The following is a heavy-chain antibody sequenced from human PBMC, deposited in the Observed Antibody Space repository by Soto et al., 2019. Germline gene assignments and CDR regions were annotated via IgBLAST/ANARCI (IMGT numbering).Heavy chain of an antibody. D-gene: IGHD5-12*01. CDR3: ASSPGYSGYDISFDY. V-gene: IGHV4-61*01. J-gene: IGHJ4*02. CDR2: IYYSGST. Sequence: SETLSLTCTVSGGSVSSGSYYWSWIRQPPGKGLEWIGYIYYSGSTNYNPSLKSRVTISVDTSKNQFSLKLSSVTAADTAVYYCASSPGYSGYDISFDYWGQGTLVTVSS. CDR1: GGSVSSGSYY.